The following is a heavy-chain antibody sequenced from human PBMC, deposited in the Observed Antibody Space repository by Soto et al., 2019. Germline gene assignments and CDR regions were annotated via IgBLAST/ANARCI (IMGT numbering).Heavy chain of an antibody. CDR3: VRGTTNCSGGSCFDY. J-gene: IGHJ4*02. CDR2: IIPILGIA. CDR1: GGTFSSYT. V-gene: IGHV1-69*02. Sequence: QVQLVQSGAEVKKPGSSVKVSCKASGGTFSSYTISWVRQAPGQGLEWMGRIIPILGIANYAQKFQGRVTITADKSTSTAYIELSSLRSEDTAVYYCVRGTTNCSGGSCFDYWGQGTLVTVSS. D-gene: IGHD2-15*01.